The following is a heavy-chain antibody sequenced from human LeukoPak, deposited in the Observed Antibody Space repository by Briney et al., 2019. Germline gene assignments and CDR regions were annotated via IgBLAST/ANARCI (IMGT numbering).Heavy chain of an antibody. J-gene: IGHJ4*02. Sequence: GSSVKVSCKASGGAFSSYTFSWVRQAPGQGLEWMGGIIPIFTTANYAQKFQGRVTITADESTSTAYMELSSLTSEDTAVYYSARDVVYYGSGSYYNFFDEWGQGTLVTVSP. D-gene: IGHD3-10*01. CDR3: ARDVVYYGSGSYYNFFDE. CDR1: GGAFSSYT. V-gene: IGHV1-69*01. CDR2: IIPIFTTA.